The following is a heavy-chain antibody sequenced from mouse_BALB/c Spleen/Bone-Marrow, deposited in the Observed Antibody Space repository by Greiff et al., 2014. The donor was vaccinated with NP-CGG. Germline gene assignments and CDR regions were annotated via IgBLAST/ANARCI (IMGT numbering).Heavy chain of an antibody. CDR2: IRNKANGYTT. CDR1: GFTFTDYY. Sequence: DVKLVESRGGLVQPGGSLRLSCANSGFTFTDYYMSWVRQPPGKALEWLGFIRNKANGYTTEYSASVKGRFTISRDNSQSILYLQMNTLRAEDSATYYCARDMYGSFDYWGQGTTLTVSS. D-gene: IGHD2-10*02. J-gene: IGHJ2*01. CDR3: ARDMYGSFDY. V-gene: IGHV7-3*02.